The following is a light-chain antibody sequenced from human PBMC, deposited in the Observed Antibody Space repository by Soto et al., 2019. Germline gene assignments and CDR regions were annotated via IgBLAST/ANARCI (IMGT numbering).Light chain of an antibody. CDR1: QSVSNY. V-gene: IGKV3-11*01. J-gene: IGKJ5*01. CDR3: QHRGT. CDR2: DAS. Sequence: EIVLTQSPVTLSLSPGERATLSCRASQSVSNYLGWYQQKPGQAPRLLIYDASNRATGIPARFSGSGSGTEFTLTISSLETEDFAVYYCQHRGTFGQGTRLEIK.